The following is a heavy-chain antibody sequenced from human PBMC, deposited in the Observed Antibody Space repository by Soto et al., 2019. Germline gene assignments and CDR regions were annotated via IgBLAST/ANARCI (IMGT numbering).Heavy chain of an antibody. Sequence: SETLSLTCTVSGGSISSSSYYWGWIRQPPGKGLEWIGSIYYSGSTYYNPSLKSRVTISVDTSKNQFSLKLSSVTAADTAVYYCARDYRASYPAYYYYGMDVWGQGTTVTVS. CDR1: GGSISSSSYY. V-gene: IGHV4-39*02. D-gene: IGHD3-16*02. CDR2: IYYSGST. J-gene: IGHJ6*02. CDR3: ARDYRASYPAYYYYGMDV.